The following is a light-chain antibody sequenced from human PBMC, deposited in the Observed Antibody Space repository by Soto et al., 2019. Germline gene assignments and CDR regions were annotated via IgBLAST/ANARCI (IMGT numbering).Light chain of an antibody. Sequence: EIVLTQSPATLSLSPGERATLSCRASQSVHTYLAWFQQKPGQAPRPLIYDAYNRDTGIPARFSGSGSGTDFTLTISSLEPEDFAVFYCQQRYGWPPITCGQGSRLDIK. V-gene: IGKV3-11*01. CDR1: QSVHTY. J-gene: IGKJ5*01. CDR2: DAY. CDR3: QQRYGWPPIT.